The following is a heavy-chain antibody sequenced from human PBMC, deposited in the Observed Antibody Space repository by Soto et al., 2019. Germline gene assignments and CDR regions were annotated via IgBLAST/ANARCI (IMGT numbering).Heavy chain of an antibody. CDR2: ISGSGGST. CDR3: AKEEYSSSWYGGRINAFDI. Sequence: GESLKISCAASGFTFSSYAMSWVRQAPGKGLEWVSAISGSGGSTYYADSVKGRFTISRDNSKNTLYLQMNSLRAEDTAVYYCAKEEYSSSWYGGRINAFDIWGQGTMVTVSS. D-gene: IGHD6-13*01. V-gene: IGHV3-23*01. J-gene: IGHJ3*02. CDR1: GFTFSSYA.